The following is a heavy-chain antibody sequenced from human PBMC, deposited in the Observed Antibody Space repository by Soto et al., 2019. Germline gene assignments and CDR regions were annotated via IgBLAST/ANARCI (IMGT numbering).Heavy chain of an antibody. CDR1: GDSVSSNSAA. V-gene: IGHV6-1*01. Sequence: SQTLSLTCVISGDSVSSNSAAWNWIRQSPSRGLEWLGRTYYRSKWYNDYAVSVKSRITINPDTSKNQFSLQLNSVTPEDTAVYYCARDLGRRAAANTRRNFDYWGQGTLVTVS. D-gene: IGHD6-13*01. CDR3: ARDLGRRAAANTRRNFDY. CDR2: TYYRSKWYN. J-gene: IGHJ4*02.